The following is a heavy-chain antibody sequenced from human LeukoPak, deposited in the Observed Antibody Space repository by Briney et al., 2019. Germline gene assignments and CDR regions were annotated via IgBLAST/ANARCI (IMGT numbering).Heavy chain of an antibody. Sequence: GESLKISCKGSGYSFTSYWIGWVRQMPGKGLEWMGIIYPDDSDTRYSPSFQGQVTNSADKSISTAYLQWSSLKASDTAMYYCARPLLGYCSSTSCYDLAFDIWGQGTTVTVSS. CDR1: GYSFTSYW. V-gene: IGHV5-51*01. J-gene: IGHJ3*02. CDR3: ARPLLGYCSSTSCYDLAFDI. D-gene: IGHD2-2*01. CDR2: IYPDDSDT.